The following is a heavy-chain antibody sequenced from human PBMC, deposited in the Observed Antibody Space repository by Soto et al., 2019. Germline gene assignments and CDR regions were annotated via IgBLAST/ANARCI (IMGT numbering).Heavy chain of an antibody. J-gene: IGHJ6*02. CDR2: IIPIFGTA. Sequence: SVKVSCKASGGTFSSYAISWVRQAPGQGLEWMGGIIPIFGTANYAQKFQGRVTITADESTSTAYMELSSLRSEDTAVYYCGGGGYCSSTSCLRNYYYYYGMDVWGQGTTVTVSS. V-gene: IGHV1-69*13. D-gene: IGHD2-2*03. CDR3: GGGGYCSSTSCLRNYYYYYGMDV. CDR1: GGTFSSYA.